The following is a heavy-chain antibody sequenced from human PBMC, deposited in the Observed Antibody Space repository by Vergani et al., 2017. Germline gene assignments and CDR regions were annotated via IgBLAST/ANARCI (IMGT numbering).Heavy chain of an antibody. CDR1: GFTFSSYA. V-gene: IGHV3-23*01. Sequence: EVQLLESGGGLVQPGGSLRLSCGASGFTFSSYAMTWVRQAPGKGLELVSAISGSGGNTFYTDSVKGRFTISRDNSKDTLYLQMNSLRVEDTAIYYCAKARDPNCKGGNCYSYYYGLDLWGKGTTVTVSS. CDR3: AKARDPNCKGGNCYSYYYGLDL. D-gene: IGHD2-15*01. J-gene: IGHJ6*04. CDR2: ISGSGGNT.